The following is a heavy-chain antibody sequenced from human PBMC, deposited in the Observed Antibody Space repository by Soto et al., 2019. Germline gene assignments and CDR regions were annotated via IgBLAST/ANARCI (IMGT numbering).Heavy chain of an antibody. Sequence: ASVKVSCKASGYTFTSYYMHWVRQAPGQGLEWMGIINPSGGSTSYAQKFQGRVTMTRDTSTSTVYMELSSLRSEDTAVYYCARGSSTSCYAFCFKLFDPWGQGTLVTVSS. J-gene: IGHJ5*02. V-gene: IGHV1-46*01. CDR1: GYTFTSYY. D-gene: IGHD2-2*01. CDR2: INPSGGST. CDR3: ARGSSTSCYAFCFKLFDP.